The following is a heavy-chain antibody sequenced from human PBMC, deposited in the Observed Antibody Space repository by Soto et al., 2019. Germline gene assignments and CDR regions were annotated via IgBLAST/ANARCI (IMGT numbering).Heavy chain of an antibody. J-gene: IGHJ6*02. CDR3: ARAKIAIGPKYGMDV. D-gene: IGHD2-21*01. Sequence: SETLSLTCTVSGGSISSYYWSWIRQPPGKGLEWIGYIYYSGSTYYNPSLKSRVTISVDTSKNQFSLKLSSVTAADTAVYYCARAKIAIGPKYGMDVWGQGTTVTVSS. CDR2: IYYSGST. CDR1: GGSISSYY. V-gene: IGHV4-30-4*01.